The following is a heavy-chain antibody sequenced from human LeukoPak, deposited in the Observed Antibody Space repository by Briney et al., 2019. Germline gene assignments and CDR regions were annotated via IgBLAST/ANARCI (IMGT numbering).Heavy chain of an antibody. CDR1: GYTFTSSD. CDR2: MNPNSGNT. J-gene: IGHJ4*02. CDR3: ATATYYYDSSGYYYLDY. D-gene: IGHD3-22*01. V-gene: IGHV1-8*01. Sequence: GASVKVTCKASGYTFTSSDINWVRQATGQGLEWMGWMNPNSGNTGYAQKFQGRVTMTRNTSISTVYMELSSLRSEDTAVYYCATATYYYDSSGYYYLDYWGQGTLVTVSS.